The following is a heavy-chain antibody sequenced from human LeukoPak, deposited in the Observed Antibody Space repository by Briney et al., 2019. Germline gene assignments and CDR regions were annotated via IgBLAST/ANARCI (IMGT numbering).Heavy chain of an antibody. J-gene: IGHJ2*01. V-gene: IGHV1-69*04. D-gene: IGHD1-1*01. CDR1: GGTFSSYA. CDR2: IIPILGIA. Sequence: ASVKVSCKASGGTFSSYAISWVRQAPGQGLEWMGRIIPILGIANYAQKFQGRVTITTDESTSTAYMELSSLRSEDTAVYYCARTTSGWYFDLWGRGTLVTVSS. CDR3: ARTTSGWYFDL.